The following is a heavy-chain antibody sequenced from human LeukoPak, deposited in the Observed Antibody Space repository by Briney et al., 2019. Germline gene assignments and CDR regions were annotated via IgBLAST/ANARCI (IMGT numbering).Heavy chain of an antibody. CDR1: GGSISSHY. CDR3: AGGGHVHHDY. Sequence: PSETLSLTCTVSGGSISSHYWSWIRQPPGKGLEWIGYIYYSGSTNYNPSLKSRVTISVDTSKNQFSLKLSSVTAADTAVYYCAGGGHVHHDYWGQGTLVTVSS. D-gene: IGHD3-16*01. J-gene: IGHJ4*02. V-gene: IGHV4-59*11. CDR2: IYYSGST.